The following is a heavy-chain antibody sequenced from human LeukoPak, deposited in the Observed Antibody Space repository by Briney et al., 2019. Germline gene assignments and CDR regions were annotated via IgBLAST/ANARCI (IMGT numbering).Heavy chain of an antibody. CDR1: GFTFSSYW. Sequence: GGSLRLSCAVSGFTFSSYWMSWVRQAPGKGLEWVANIKEDGTEKYYQDSVKGRFTISRDNAKNSLYLQMNSLRAEDTAVYYCATSYSHGPEHFDYWGQGTLVTVSS. V-gene: IGHV3-7*01. D-gene: IGHD5-18*01. CDR2: IKEDGTEK. CDR3: ATSYSHGPEHFDY. J-gene: IGHJ4*02.